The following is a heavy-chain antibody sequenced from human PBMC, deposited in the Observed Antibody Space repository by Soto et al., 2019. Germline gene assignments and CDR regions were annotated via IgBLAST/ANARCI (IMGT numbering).Heavy chain of an antibody. V-gene: IGHV1-2*02. CDR3: ARVLYRNVIHA. CDR1: GYIFSDYY. J-gene: IGHJ4*02. D-gene: IGHD5-18*01. CDR2: IDPRNGGT. Sequence: QVQLVQSGSDVKKPGASFTVSWKASGYIFSDYYIHWVRQAPGQGLEWMGWIDPRNGGTKYAQKFQDRLTMTTDTSTSTAFLELRRLRLDDTAVFFCARVLYRNVIHAWGQGTLVTVSS.